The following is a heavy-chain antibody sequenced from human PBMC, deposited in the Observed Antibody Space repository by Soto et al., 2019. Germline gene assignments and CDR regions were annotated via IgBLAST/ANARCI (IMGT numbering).Heavy chain of an antibody. CDR1: GYTFTGYY. D-gene: IGHD3-22*01. V-gene: IGHV1-2*04. CDR3: ARADSSGYYNY. Sequence: AAVKVSCKASGYTFTGYYMHWVRQAPGQGLEWMGWINPNSGGTNYAQKFQGWVTMTRDTSISTAYMELSRLRSDDTAVYYCARADSSGYYNYWGQGTLVTVSS. J-gene: IGHJ4*02. CDR2: INPNSGGT.